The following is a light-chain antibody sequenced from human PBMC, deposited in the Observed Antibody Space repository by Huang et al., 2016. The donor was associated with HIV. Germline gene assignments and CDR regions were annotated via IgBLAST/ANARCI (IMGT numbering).Light chain of an antibody. CDR3: MQGTHWPYT. CDR2: RVS. CDR1: QSLVDTDGYTY. J-gene: IGKJ2*01. Sequence: DVVLTQSPLSLPVTLGQPASISCRSGQSLVDTDGYTYLNWFHQRPCQSPRRLIYRVSRRDSGVPDRFSVSGSGTDFTLKISRVEAEDVGVYYCMQGTHWPYTFGQGTKVEIK. V-gene: IGKV2-30*01.